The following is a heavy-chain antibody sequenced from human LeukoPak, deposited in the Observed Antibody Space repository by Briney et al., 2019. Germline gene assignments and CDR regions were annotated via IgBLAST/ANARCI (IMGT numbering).Heavy chain of an antibody. D-gene: IGHD1-26*01. CDR3: ARDLSIVGPGDDY. J-gene: IGHJ4*02. CDR1: GFTVSSNY. CDR2: IYSGGST. Sequence: GGSLRLSCAASGFTVSSNYMSWVRQAPGKGLEWVSVIYSGGSTYYADSVKGRFTISRDNSKNTLYLQMNSLRAEDTAVYYCARDLSIVGPGDDYWGQGTLVTVSS. V-gene: IGHV3-66*01.